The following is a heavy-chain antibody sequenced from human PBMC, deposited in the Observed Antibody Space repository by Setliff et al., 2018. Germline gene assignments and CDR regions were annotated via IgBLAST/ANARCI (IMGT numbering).Heavy chain of an antibody. CDR2: IYNSGST. J-gene: IGHJ4*02. CDR3: ARRDGPIIYREFFDY. CDR1: GGSISSYY. D-gene: IGHD3-10*01. V-gene: IGHV4-59*04. Sequence: SETLSLTCTVSGGSISSYYWSWIRQPPGKGLEWIGYIYNSGSTYYNPTLNSRVTMSVDTSKNQFSLMLTPVTAADTAVYYCARRDGPIIYREFFDYWGQGARVTFS.